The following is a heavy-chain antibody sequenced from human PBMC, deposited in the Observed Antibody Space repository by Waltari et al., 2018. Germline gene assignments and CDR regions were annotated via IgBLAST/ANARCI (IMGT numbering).Heavy chain of an antibody. J-gene: IGHJ5*02. CDR1: GGSFSGYY. CDR3: ARDRGDTVVTPGHWFDP. Sequence: QVQLQQWGAGLLKPSETLSLTCAVSGGSFSGYYWSWIRQPPGKGLEWIGEINHSGSTNYNPSLKSRVTISVDTSKNQFSLKLSSVTAADTAVYYCARDRGDTVVTPGHWFDPWGQGTLVTVSS. V-gene: IGHV4-34*01. D-gene: IGHD2-21*02. CDR2: INHSGST.